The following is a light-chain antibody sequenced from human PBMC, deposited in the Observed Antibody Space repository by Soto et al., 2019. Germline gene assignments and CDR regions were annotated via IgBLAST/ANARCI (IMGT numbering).Light chain of an antibody. Sequence: DIQMTQSPSSLSASVGDRVSITCRASQSISSALNWYQQKPGKAPKLLIYAASSLKSGVPSRFSGSGSGTDFTLTISSLQPEDVATYYCQQSYSTLWTFGQGTKVEIK. J-gene: IGKJ1*01. CDR3: QQSYSTLWT. CDR2: AAS. CDR1: QSISSA. V-gene: IGKV1-39*01.